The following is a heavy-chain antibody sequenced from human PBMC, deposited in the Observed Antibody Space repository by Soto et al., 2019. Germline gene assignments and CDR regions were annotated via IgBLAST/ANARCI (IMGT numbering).Heavy chain of an antibody. CDR2: INSGGTVA. CDR3: AISTGGFGGLFVVPSDY. Sequence: GGSLRLSCAASGFTYESYAMSWVRQAPGKGLEWVSGINSGGTVAHYADSVKGRFAISRDNSKNTLSLEMNSLRVDDTGLYYCAISTGGFGGLFVVPSDYWGQGTLATVSS. J-gene: IGHJ4*02. CDR1: GFTYESYA. D-gene: IGHD3-16*01. V-gene: IGHV3-23*01.